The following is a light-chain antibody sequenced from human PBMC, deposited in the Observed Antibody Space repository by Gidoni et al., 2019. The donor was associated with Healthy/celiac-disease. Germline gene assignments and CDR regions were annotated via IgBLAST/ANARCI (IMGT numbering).Light chain of an antibody. CDR3: QQYYSTPMYT. V-gene: IGKV4-1*01. CDR1: QSVLYSSNNKNY. Sequence: DTVMTHPPDSPAVSLGDRATINCKSSQSVLYSSNNKNYLAWYQQKPGQPPKLLIYWASTRESGVPDRFSGSGSGTDFTLTISRLQAEDVAVYYCQQYYSTPMYTFGQGTKLEIK. J-gene: IGKJ2*01. CDR2: WAS.